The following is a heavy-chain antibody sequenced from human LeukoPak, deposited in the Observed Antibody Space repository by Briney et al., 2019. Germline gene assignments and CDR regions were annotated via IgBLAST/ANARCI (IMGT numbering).Heavy chain of an antibody. CDR1: GFTFSSYE. Sequence: PGGSLRLSCAASGFTFSSYEMNWVRQVPGKGLEWISYISSSGSTIYYADSVKGRFTISRDNAKSSLYLQMNSLRADDTALYYCASGYGDPGYPFHIWGQGTMVTVSS. CDR2: ISSSGSTI. D-gene: IGHD4-17*01. V-gene: IGHV3-48*03. CDR3: ASGYGDPGYPFHI. J-gene: IGHJ3*02.